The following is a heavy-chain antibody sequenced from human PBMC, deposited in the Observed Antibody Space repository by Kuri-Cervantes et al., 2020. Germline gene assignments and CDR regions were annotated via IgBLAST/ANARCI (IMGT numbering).Heavy chain of an antibody. D-gene: IGHD3-10*01. CDR2: IWYDGSNK. V-gene: IGHV3-33*01. CDR3: ARGSLPLWYGELGTGYFDY. J-gene: IGHJ4*02. CDR1: GFTFSSYG. Sequence: GESLKISCAASGFTFSSYGMHWVRQAPGKGLEWVAVIWYDGSNKYYADSVKGRFTISRDNSKNTLYLQMNSLRAEDTAVYYCARGSLPLWYGELGTGYFDYWGRGTLVTVSS.